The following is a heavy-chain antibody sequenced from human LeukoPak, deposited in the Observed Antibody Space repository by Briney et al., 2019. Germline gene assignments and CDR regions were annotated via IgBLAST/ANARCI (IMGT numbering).Heavy chain of an antibody. CDR2: INPNSGGT. CDR3: ARDRGSEYCSSTSCYHYYYYMDV. J-gene: IGHJ6*03. Sequence: ASVTVSCKASGYTFTGYYMHWVRQAPGQGVEWMGWINPNSGGTNYAQKFQGRVTMTRDTSISTAYMELTRLRSDDTAVYYCARDRGSEYCSSTSCYHYYYYMDVWGKGTTVTVSS. CDR1: GYTFTGYY. D-gene: IGHD2-2*01. V-gene: IGHV1-2*02.